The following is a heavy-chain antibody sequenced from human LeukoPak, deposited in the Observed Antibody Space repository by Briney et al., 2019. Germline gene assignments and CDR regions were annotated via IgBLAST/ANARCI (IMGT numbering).Heavy chain of an antibody. CDR2: ISRSSSYI. D-gene: IGHD3-22*01. CDR1: GFTFSSYS. J-gene: IGHJ4*02. CDR3: TSYYYDSSGYHHYYDS. V-gene: IGHV3-21*01. Sequence: GGSLRLSCAASGFTFSSYSMNWVRQAPGKGLEWVSSISRSSSYIYYADSVKGRFTISRDNAKNSLYLQMNSLRAEDTAVYYCTSYYYDSSGYHHYYDSWGQGTLVTVSS.